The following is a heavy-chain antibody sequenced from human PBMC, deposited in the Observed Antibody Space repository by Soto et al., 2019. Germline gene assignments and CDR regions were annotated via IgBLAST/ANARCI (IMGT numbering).Heavy chain of an antibody. Sequence: WASVKVSCKASGYTFTSYYMHWVRQAPGQGLEWMGIINPSGGSTSYAQKFQGRVTMTRDTSTSTVYMELSSLRSEDAAVYYCARGGSYYDSSGYSNDAFDIWGQGTMVTV. CDR1: GYTFTSYY. V-gene: IGHV1-46*01. CDR3: ARGGSYYDSSGYSNDAFDI. J-gene: IGHJ3*02. D-gene: IGHD3-22*01. CDR2: INPSGGST.